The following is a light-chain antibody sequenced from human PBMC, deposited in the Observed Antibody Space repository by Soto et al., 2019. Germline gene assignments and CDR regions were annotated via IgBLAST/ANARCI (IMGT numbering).Light chain of an antibody. CDR1: SSDVGAYEH. V-gene: IGLV2-14*03. J-gene: IGLJ1*01. CDR2: DVN. Sequence: QSALTQPASVSGSPGQSVTISCTGASSDVGAYEHVSWYQQHPGRAPKLILYDVNNRPSGVSNHFSGSKSGNTASLVISGLQANDEADYFCSSYSTTNILVFGSGTKVTVL. CDR3: SSYSTTNILV.